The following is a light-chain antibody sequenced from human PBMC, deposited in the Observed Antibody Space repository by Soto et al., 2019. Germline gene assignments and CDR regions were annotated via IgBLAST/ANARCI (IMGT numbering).Light chain of an antibody. Sequence: QSALTQPASVSGSPGQSITISCTGTSSDVGSYNYVSWYQQHPGKAPKLMIYEVSDRPSGISSRFSGSKSGNTASLTISGLQTEDEAAYYCSSYTSSSTLFGTGTQVTVL. CDR1: SSDVGSYNY. V-gene: IGLV2-14*01. CDR3: SSYTSSSTL. J-gene: IGLJ1*01. CDR2: EVS.